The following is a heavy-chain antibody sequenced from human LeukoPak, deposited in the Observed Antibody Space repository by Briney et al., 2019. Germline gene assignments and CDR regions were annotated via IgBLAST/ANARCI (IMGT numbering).Heavy chain of an antibody. CDR1: GFTFTTYS. D-gene: IGHD6-19*01. J-gene: IGHJ4*02. Sequence: PGGSLRLSCAASGFTFTTYSMHWVRQAPGKGLVWVSRIKSDGSRTYYADSVKGRFTISRDNAKSTLYLQMDSLRAEDTAVYYCARALSSAWGLVDCWGQGTLVTVSS. V-gene: IGHV3-74*01. CDR3: ARALSSAWGLVDC. CDR2: IKSDGSRT.